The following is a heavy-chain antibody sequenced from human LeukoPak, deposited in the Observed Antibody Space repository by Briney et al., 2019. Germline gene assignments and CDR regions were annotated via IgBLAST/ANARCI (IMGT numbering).Heavy chain of an antibody. D-gene: IGHD3-10*01. CDR1: GYTFTGYY. CDR3: ARDLIYGSGSYPCY. V-gene: IGHV1-2*02. CDR2: INPNGGGT. Sequence: ASVKVSCKASGYTFTGYYMHWVRQAPGQGLEWMGWINPNGGGTNYAQKFQGRVTMTRDTSISTAYMELSRLRSDDTAVYYCARDLIYGSGSYPCYWGQGTLVTVSS. J-gene: IGHJ4*02.